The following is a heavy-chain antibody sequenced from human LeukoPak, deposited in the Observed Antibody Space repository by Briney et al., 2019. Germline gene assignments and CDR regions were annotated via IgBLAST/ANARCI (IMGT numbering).Heavy chain of an antibody. Sequence: ASVKVSCKASGYTFTSYGISWVRQAPGQGLEWMGSISAYNGNTNYAQKPQGRVTMTTDTSTSTAYMELRSLRSDDTAVYYCARARIGYCRITSCPAFGYWGQGTLVTVSS. V-gene: IGHV1-18*01. CDR1: GYTFTSYG. CDR2: ISAYNGNT. J-gene: IGHJ4*02. CDR3: ARARIGYCRITSCPAFGY. D-gene: IGHD2-2*03.